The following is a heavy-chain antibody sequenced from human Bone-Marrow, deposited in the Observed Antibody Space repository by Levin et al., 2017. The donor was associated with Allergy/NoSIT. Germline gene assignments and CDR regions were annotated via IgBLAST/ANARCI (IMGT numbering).Heavy chain of an antibody. J-gene: IGHJ3*02. V-gene: IGHV2-5*02. Sequence: QTLSLNCTFSGFSLSTSGVGVGWIRQPPGKALEWLALIYWDDDKRYSPSLESRLTITKDTSKNQVVLTMTNMDPVDTATYYCAHRLLIVVVPAATDALDIWGQGTMVTVSS. CDR3: AHRLLIVVVPAATDALDI. CDR2: IYWDDDK. CDR1: GFSLSTSGVG. D-gene: IGHD2-2*01.